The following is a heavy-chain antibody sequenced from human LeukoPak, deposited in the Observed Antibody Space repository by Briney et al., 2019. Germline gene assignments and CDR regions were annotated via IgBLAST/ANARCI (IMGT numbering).Heavy chain of an antibody. Sequence: PGRSLRLSCAASGFTFSSYAMHWVRQAPGKGLEWVAVISYDGSNKYYADSVKGRFTISRDNSKNTLYLQMNSLRTEDTAVYYCARPSPPGDGYNPCDYWGPGALVIVSS. J-gene: IGHJ4*02. D-gene: IGHD5-24*01. CDR2: ISYDGSNK. CDR1: GFTFSSYA. V-gene: IGHV3-30-3*01. CDR3: ARPSPPGDGYNPCDY.